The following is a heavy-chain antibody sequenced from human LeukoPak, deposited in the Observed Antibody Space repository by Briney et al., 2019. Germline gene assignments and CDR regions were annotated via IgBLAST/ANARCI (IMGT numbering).Heavy chain of an antibody. CDR3: ARSDSSGYRFGY. Sequence: SETLSLTCTVSGGSISSSSYYWSWIRQHPGTGLEWTGYIYHSGSTYYNPSLTSRVTMSVDTSKNQFSLKLSSVTAADTAVYYCARSDSSGYRFGYWGQGTLVTVSS. CDR1: GGSISSSSYY. D-gene: IGHD3-22*01. CDR2: IYHSGST. J-gene: IGHJ4*02. V-gene: IGHV4-31*03.